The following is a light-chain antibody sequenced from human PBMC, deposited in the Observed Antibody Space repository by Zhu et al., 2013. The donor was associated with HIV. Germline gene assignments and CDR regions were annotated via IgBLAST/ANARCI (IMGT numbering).Light chain of an antibody. CDR3: LQSNSYPRT. CDR1: QSIRNY. CDR2: ATS. V-gene: IGKV1-17*01. J-gene: IGKJ2*02. Sequence: DIQMTQSPSSLSASVGDRVTIACRASQSIRNYLNWYQQKPGKAPKLLIYATSGLQSGVPSRFSGGGSGTDFTLTISSLQPEDFATYYCLQSNSYPRTFGQGTRLEIK.